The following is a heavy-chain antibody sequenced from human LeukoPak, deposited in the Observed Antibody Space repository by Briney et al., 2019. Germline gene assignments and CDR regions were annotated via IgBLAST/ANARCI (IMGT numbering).Heavy chain of an antibody. CDR3: ARDGSARSERWFDP. CDR1: GGTFSSYA. D-gene: IGHD5-18*01. CDR2: IIPILGIT. V-gene: IGHV1-69*04. J-gene: IGHJ5*02. Sequence: SVKVSCKASGGTFSSYAISWVRQRPGQGLEWMGRIIPILGITDYAQKFQGRVTITADKSTSTAYMELSSLRSEDTAVYYCARDGSARSERWFDPWGQGTLVTVSS.